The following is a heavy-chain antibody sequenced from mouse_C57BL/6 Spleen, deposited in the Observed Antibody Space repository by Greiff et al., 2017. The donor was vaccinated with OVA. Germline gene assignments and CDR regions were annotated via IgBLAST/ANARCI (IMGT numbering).Heavy chain of an antibody. J-gene: IGHJ2*01. Sequence: VQLQQPGAELVMPGASVKLSCKASGYTFTSYWMHWVKQRPGQGLEWIGEIDPSDSYTNSNQKFKGKSTLTVDKSSSTAYMQLSSLTSEDSAVYYCARKTTVVAHYLDYWGQGTTLTVSS. CDR3: ARKTTVVAHYLDY. CDR2: IDPSDSYT. V-gene: IGHV1-69*01. D-gene: IGHD1-1*01. CDR1: GYTFTSYW.